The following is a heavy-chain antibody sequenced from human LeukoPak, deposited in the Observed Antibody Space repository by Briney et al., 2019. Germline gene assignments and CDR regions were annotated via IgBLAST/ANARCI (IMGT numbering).Heavy chain of an antibody. CDR2: IYHSGST. J-gene: IGHJ4*02. CDR3: ARDALGIAAAGTFDY. D-gene: IGHD6-13*01. Sequence: SETLSLTCAVSGGSISSSNWWSWVRQPPGKGLEWIGEIYHSGSTNYNPSLKSRVTISVDKSKNQFSLKLSSVTAADTAVYYCARDALGIAAAGTFDYWGQGTLVTVSS. CDR1: GGSISSSNW. V-gene: IGHV4-4*02.